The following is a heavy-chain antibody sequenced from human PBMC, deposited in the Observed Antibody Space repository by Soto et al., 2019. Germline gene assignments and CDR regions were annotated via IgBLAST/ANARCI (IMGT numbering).Heavy chain of an antibody. V-gene: IGHV3-23*01. J-gene: IGHJ6*02. CDR1: GFTFSSYV. Sequence: EVQLLESGGGLVQPGGSLRLSCAASGFTFSSYVMSWVRQAPGKGLEWVSAISGSGGSTYYADSVKGRFTISRDNSKNTLYLQMNSLRAEDTAVYYCAKRSGSGPFYYYYGMDVWGQGTTVTVSS. CDR3: AKRSGSGPFYYYYGMDV. CDR2: ISGSGGST. D-gene: IGHD6-25*01.